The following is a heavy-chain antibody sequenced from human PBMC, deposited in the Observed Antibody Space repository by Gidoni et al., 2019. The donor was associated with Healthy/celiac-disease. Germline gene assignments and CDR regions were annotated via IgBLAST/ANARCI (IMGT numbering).Heavy chain of an antibody. CDR2: IWYDGSNK. CDR3: ARDGRRVVWSGYYSNWFDP. J-gene: IGHJ5*02. CDR1: VFTFSSYG. D-gene: IGHD3-3*01. Sequence: QVQLVESGGGVVQPGRSLRLSCAASVFTFSSYGMHWVRQAPGKGLEWVAVIWYDGSNKYYADSVKGRFTISRDNSKNTLYLQMNSLRAEDTAVYYCARDGRRVVWSGYYSNWFDPWGQGTLVTVSS. V-gene: IGHV3-33*01.